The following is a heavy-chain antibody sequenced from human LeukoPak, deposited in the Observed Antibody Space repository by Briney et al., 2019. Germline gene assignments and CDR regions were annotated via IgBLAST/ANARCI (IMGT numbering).Heavy chain of an antibody. CDR2: IVVGSGNT. V-gene: IGHV1-58*01. J-gene: IGHJ4*02. CDR3: AADVGVGASVS. Sequence: SVKVSCKASGFAFSNSAVQWVRQARGQRLEWIGWIVVGSGNTNYAQKFQERVSITRDMSTSTAYMELSSLRSEDTAMYYCAADVGVGASVSWGLGTLVTVSS. CDR1: GFAFSNSA. D-gene: IGHD1-26*01.